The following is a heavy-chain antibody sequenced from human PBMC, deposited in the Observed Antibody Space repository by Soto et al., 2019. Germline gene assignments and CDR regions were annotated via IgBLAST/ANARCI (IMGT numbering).Heavy chain of an antibody. D-gene: IGHD1-1*01. Sequence: SETLSLTCTVSGGSISSGGYYWSWIRQHPGKGLEWIGYIYYSGSTYYNPSLKSRVTISVDTSKNQFSLKLSSVTAADTAVYYCARDRKWIQLDYYYGMDVWGQGTTVTVSS. V-gene: IGHV4-31*03. CDR2: IYYSGST. J-gene: IGHJ6*02. CDR1: GGSISSGGYY. CDR3: ARDRKWIQLDYYYGMDV.